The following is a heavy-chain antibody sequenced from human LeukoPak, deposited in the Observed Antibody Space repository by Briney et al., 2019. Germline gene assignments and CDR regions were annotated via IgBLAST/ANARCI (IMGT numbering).Heavy chain of an antibody. CDR2: INHSGST. J-gene: IGHJ6*02. Sequence: SETLSLTCAVYGGSFSGYSWSWIRQPPGKGLEWIGEINHSGSTSYNPSLKSRVTISVDTSKNQFSLKLSSVTAADTAVYYCARLTRVLRLLEWLPRDYYYYGTDVWGQGTTVTVSS. D-gene: IGHD3-3*01. V-gene: IGHV4-34*01. CDR3: ARLTRVLRLLEWLPRDYYYYGTDV. CDR1: GGSFSGYS.